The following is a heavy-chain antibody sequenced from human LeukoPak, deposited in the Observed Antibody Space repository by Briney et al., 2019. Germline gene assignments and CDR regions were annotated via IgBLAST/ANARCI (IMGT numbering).Heavy chain of an antibody. Sequence: SVKVSCKASGGTFSSYAISWVRQAPGQGLEWMGGIIPIFGTANYAQKFQGRVTITADESTSTAYMELSSLRSEDTAVYYCATHGRYSGSYYAGDYFDYWGQGTLVTVSS. J-gene: IGHJ4*02. V-gene: IGHV1-69*13. CDR1: GGTFSSYA. CDR2: IIPIFGTA. D-gene: IGHD1-26*01. CDR3: ATHGRYSGSYYAGDYFDY.